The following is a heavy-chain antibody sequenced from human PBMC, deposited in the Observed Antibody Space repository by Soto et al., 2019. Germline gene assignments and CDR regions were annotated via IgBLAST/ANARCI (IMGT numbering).Heavy chain of an antibody. CDR2: IGPGGAT. D-gene: IGHD5-18*01. CDR1: GFTFGSFS. J-gene: IGHJ4*02. V-gene: IGHV3-23*01. CDR3: AKGSYGFYYEY. Sequence: EVQLLESGGDLVQPGGSLRLSCAASGFTFGSFSMTWVRQAPGKGLEWVSTIGPGGATYYADSVRGRFTISRDISKNTVYLQMNNLRAEDTALSYCAKGSYGFYYEYWGQGTLVTVSS.